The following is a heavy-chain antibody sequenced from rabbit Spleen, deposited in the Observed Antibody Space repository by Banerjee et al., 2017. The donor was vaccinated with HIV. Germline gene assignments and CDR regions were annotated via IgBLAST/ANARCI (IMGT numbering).Heavy chain of an antibody. Sequence: QSLEESGGDLVKPGASLTLTCTASGFSFSGSHYMCWVRQAPGKGLEWISCIAGSSSGFTYHASWAKGRFTISKTSSTTVTLQVTSLTAADTATYFCARADTGSTYYTKTCFNLWGPGTLVTVS. CDR1: GFSFSGSHY. J-gene: IGHJ4*01. CDR3: ARADTGSTYYTKTCFNL. V-gene: IGHV1S40*01. CDR2: IAGSSSGFT. D-gene: IGHD8-1*01.